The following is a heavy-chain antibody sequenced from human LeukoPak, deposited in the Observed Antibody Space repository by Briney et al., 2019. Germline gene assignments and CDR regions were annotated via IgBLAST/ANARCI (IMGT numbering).Heavy chain of an antibody. D-gene: IGHD6-19*01. Sequence: GGSLRLSCAASGFTFNAYNMNWVRLAPGKGLEWVSYISSTSNTIYYADSVKGRFTISRDNSKNTLYLQTNSLRAEDTAVYYCARDTVAVAGTANYYYYYGMDVWGQGTTVTVSS. V-gene: IGHV3-48*01. CDR2: ISSTSNTI. CDR3: ARDTVAVAGTANYYYYYGMDV. CDR1: GFTFNAYN. J-gene: IGHJ6*02.